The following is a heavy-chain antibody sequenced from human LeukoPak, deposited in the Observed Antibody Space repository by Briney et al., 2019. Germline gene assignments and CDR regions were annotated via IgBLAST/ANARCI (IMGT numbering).Heavy chain of an antibody. CDR1: VGSISSGSYY. Sequence: PSETLSLTRTVSVGSISSGSYYWTWMRQPAGKGLEWVGEINHSGSTNYNPSLKSRVTISVDTSKTQFSLKLSPVTAADTAVYYCARGHYVLLWFGEFSMFDYWGQGTLVTVSS. J-gene: IGHJ4*02. CDR2: INHSGST. D-gene: IGHD3-10*01. V-gene: IGHV4-61*10. CDR3: ARGHYVLLWFGEFSMFDY.